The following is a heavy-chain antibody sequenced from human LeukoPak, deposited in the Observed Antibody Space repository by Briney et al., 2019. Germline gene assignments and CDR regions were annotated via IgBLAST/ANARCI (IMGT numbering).Heavy chain of an antibody. CDR1: GYSISSDYY. CDR2: INHSGST. V-gene: IGHV4-38-2*02. CDR3: ARDRKWLGKGFDY. J-gene: IGHJ4*02. Sequence: PSETLSLTCTVSGYSISSDYYWGWIRQPPGKGLEWIGEINHSGSTNYNPSLKSRVTISVDTSKNQFSLKLISVTAADTAVYYCARDRKWLGKGFDYWGQGTLVTVSS. D-gene: IGHD6-19*01.